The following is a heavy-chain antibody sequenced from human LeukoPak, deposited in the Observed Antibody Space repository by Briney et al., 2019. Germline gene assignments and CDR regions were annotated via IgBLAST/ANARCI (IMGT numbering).Heavy chain of an antibody. D-gene: IGHD6-19*01. CDR1: GYTFTNYW. J-gene: IGHJ4*02. V-gene: IGHV5-51*01. CDR2: IYPGDSDT. CDR3: ARPCPDASGGDY. Sequence: QSLSLSCTGSGYTFTNYWIGWVRQIPGKGLEWVVSIYPGDSDTLYSPSFEVRVTISADKSISTAYLHWSILKAPDTAMYYFARPCPDASGGDYWGQGTLVTVSS.